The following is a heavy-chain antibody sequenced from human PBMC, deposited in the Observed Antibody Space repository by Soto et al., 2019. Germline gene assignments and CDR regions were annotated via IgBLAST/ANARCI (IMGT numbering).Heavy chain of an antibody. V-gene: IGHV4-34*01. CDR2: INHSGST. Sequence: KPSETLSLTCAVYGGSFSGYYWSWIRQPPGKGLEWIGEINHSGSTNYNPSLKSRVTISVDTSKNQFSLKLSSVTAADTAVYYCAREYGGNSGTFDYWGQGTLVTV. D-gene: IGHD2-21*02. CDR1: GGSFSGYY. CDR3: AREYGGNSGTFDY. J-gene: IGHJ4*02.